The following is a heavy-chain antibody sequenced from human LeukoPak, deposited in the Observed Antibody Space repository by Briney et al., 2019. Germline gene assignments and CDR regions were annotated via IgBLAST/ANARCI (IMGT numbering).Heavy chain of an antibody. J-gene: IGHJ6*03. D-gene: IGHD2/OR15-2a*01. CDR2: INPYNGNT. Sequence: GASVKVSCKASGYSLTNYAITWVRQAPGQGLEWMGWINPYNGNTNYTQKLQGRVTMTTDTSTSTGYMELTSLRSDDTAVYYCARVKEYCRSNTCYSVPNYYMDVWGKGTTVTVSS. CDR3: ARVKEYCRSNTCYSVPNYYMDV. CDR1: GYSLTNYA. V-gene: IGHV1-18*01.